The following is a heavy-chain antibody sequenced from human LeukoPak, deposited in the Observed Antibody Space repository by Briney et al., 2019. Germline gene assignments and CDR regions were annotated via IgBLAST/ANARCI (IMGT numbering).Heavy chain of an antibody. V-gene: IGHV3-23*01. CDR1: GFTFSSYA. Sequence: PGGSLRLSCAASGFTFSSYAMSWVRQAPGKGLELVSAISGSGGSTYYADSVKGRFTISRDNSKNTLYLQMNSLRAEDTAVYYCANNYYDSSGYYYHYFDYWGQGTLVTVSS. D-gene: IGHD3-22*01. J-gene: IGHJ4*02. CDR3: ANNYYDSSGYYYHYFDY. CDR2: ISGSGGST.